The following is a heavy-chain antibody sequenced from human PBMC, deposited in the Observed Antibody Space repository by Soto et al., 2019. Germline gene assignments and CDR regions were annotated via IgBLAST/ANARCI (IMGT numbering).Heavy chain of an antibody. V-gene: IGHV1-69*01. CDR2: LIPIFSSR. Sequence: QVQLVQSGAAVKKPGSSVKVSCKTSRDTFNKYAFNCVRQAPGQGLEWMGWLIPIFSSRNDAEKFQGRVTITADDSTSTAYMELRSRRFEDTAVYYCSRGEPYLGVWGHGTTVPVSS. J-gene: IGHJ6*02. CDR1: RDTFNKYA. CDR3: SRGEPYLGV. D-gene: IGHD3-16*01.